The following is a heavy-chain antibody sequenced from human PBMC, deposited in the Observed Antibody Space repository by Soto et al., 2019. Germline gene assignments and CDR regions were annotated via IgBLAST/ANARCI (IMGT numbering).Heavy chain of an antibody. CDR1: GFTFSSYW. V-gene: IGHV3-7*01. Sequence: GGSLRLSCAASGFTFSSYWMSWVRQAPGKGLEWVANIKQDGSEKYYVDSVKGRFTISRDNAKNSLYLQMNSLRAEDTAVYYCARGVATVTTYYYYMDVWGKGTTVTVSS. CDR2: IKQDGSEK. J-gene: IGHJ6*03. CDR3: ARGVATVTTYYYYMDV. D-gene: IGHD4-4*01.